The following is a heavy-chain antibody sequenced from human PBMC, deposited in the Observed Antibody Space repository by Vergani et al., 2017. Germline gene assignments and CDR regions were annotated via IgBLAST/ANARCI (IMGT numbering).Heavy chain of an antibody. CDR2: ISYDGSNK. V-gene: IGHV3-30*18. CDR3: AKSPYYYDSSGYYYREYYFDY. D-gene: IGHD3-22*01. J-gene: IGHJ4*02. CDR1: GFTFSSYG. Sequence: QVQLVESGGGVVQPGRSLRLSCAASGFTFSSYGMHWVRQAPGKGLEWVAVISYDGSNKYYADSVKGRFTISRDNSKNTLYLQMNSLRAEDTAVYYCAKSPYYYDSSGYYYREYYFDYWGQGTLVTVSS.